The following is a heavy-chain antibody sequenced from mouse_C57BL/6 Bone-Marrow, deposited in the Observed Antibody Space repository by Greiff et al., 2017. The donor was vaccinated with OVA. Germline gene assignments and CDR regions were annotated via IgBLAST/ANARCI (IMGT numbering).Heavy chain of an antibody. CDR2: IDPEDGAT. CDR3: ARSSIYYPPMDY. V-gene: IGHV14-2*01. D-gene: IGHD1-1*01. CDR1: GFNITDYY. J-gene: IGHJ4*01. Sequence: VQLQQSGAELVKPGASVTLSCTASGFNITDYYMHWVKQRTEQGLEWIGRIDPEDGATKYAPNFQGKATITADTSSNTAYLQLSSLTSEDTAVYYCARSSIYYPPMDYWGQGTSVTVSS.